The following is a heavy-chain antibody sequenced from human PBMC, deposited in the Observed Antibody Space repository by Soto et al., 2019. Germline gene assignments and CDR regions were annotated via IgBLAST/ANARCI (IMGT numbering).Heavy chain of an antibody. CDR1: GFSLRSDD. CDR2: MSLDGSNQ. D-gene: IGHD6-6*01. V-gene: IGHV3-30*18. J-gene: IGHJ4*02. CDR3: AKGGWYDSSSRSDC. Sequence: GGSLRLSCVASGFSLRSDDMHWVRQAPGKGLERVAVMSLDGSNQYYADSVRGRFAVSRDESTSTLYLQMNSLRTEDTGLYYCAKGGWYDSSSRSDCWGRGTLVTVSS.